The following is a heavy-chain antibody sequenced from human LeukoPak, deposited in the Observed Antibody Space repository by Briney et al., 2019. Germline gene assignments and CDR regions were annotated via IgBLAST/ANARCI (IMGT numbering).Heavy chain of an antibody. D-gene: IGHD3-22*01. CDR2: INPDGSGT. Sequence: PGGSLRLSCAASGFTFSNNWMHWVRQAPGKGLVWVSRINPDGSGTIHADSVKGRFTVSRDNAKNALYLQMNSLRAEDTAMYYCAIGCYYDSSGYCGFDYRGQGTLVTVSS. V-gene: IGHV3-74*01. CDR3: AIGCYYDSSGYCGFDY. CDR1: GFTFSNNW. J-gene: IGHJ4*02.